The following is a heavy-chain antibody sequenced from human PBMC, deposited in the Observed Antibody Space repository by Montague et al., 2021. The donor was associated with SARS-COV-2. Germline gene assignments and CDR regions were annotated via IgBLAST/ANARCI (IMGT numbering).Heavy chain of an antibody. D-gene: IGHD3-22*01. V-gene: IGHV4-59*12. CDR1: GGSISSYY. CDR3: ARAAPTSSMIVVVVTGAGCCFDL. Sequence: SETLSLTCTVYGGSISSYYWSWIRQPPGTGLEWMWKINNSCSTNYNPSLKRRVTTSVDTSTNQFSLKLSSVTAADTAVYYCARAAPTSSMIVVVVTGAGCCFDLWGRGTMVTVSS. CDR2: INNSCST. J-gene: IGHJ2*01.